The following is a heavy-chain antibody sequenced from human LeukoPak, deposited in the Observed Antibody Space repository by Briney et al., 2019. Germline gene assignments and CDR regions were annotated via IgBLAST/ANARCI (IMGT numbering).Heavy chain of an antibody. CDR1: GFTFSSFE. D-gene: IGHD4-17*01. Sequence: GGSLRLSCAASGFTFSSFELNWVRQAPGKGLEGVSYIRSSGSTIYYADSVKGRFPISRENPKNSLYLQMNSLRAEDTAVYYCARDDHYGDFHYFDYWGQGTLVTVSS. CDR3: ARDDHYGDFHYFDY. CDR2: IRSSGSTI. J-gene: IGHJ4*02. V-gene: IGHV3-48*03.